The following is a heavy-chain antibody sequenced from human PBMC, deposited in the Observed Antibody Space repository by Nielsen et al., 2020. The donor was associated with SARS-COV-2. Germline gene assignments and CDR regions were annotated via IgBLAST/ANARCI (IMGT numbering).Heavy chain of an antibody. CDR2: ISYDGSNK. D-gene: IGHD6-13*01. J-gene: IGHJ4*02. CDR1: GFTFSTYD. V-gene: IGHV3-30*18. Sequence: GESLKISCAASGFTFSTYDLHWVRQAPGKGLEWVAIISYDGSNKYYADSVKGRFTISRDNSKDTLYLQMNSLRAEDTAVYYCAKEGVREQQLPTGVGYWGQGTLVTVSS. CDR3: AKEGVREQQLPTGVGY.